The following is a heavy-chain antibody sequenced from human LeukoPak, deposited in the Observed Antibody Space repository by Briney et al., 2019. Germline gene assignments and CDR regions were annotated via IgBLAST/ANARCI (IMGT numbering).Heavy chain of an antibody. V-gene: IGHV4-30-4*01. CDR3: ARAPDYYGTGYGMDV. D-gene: IGHD3-10*01. CDR2: IYYSGST. J-gene: IGHJ6*02. Sequence: SETLSLTCAVYGGSFSGYYWSWIRQPPGKGLEWIGYIYYSGSTYYNPSLKSRVTISVDTSKNQFSLKLSSVTAADTAVYYCARAPDYYGTGYGMDVWGQGTTVTVSS. CDR1: GGSFSGYY.